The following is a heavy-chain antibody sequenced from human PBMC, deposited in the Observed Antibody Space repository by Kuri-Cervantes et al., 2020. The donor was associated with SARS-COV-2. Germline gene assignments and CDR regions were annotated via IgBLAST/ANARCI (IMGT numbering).Heavy chain of an antibody. D-gene: IGHD6-19*01. CDR2: IYYSGST. Sequence: GSLRLSCAVYGGSFSDYYWSWVRQPPGKGLEWIGYIYYSGSTNYNPSLKSRVTISVDTSKNQFSLKLSSVTAADTAVYYCARVSSGGGGYYFDYWGQGTLVTVSS. CDR1: GGSFSDYY. CDR3: ARVSSGGGGYYFDY. V-gene: IGHV4-34*01. J-gene: IGHJ4*02.